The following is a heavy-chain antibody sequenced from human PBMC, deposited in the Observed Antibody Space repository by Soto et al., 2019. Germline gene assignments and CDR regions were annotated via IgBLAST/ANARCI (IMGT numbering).Heavy chain of an antibody. CDR1: GGTYTSYA. V-gene: IGHV1-69*13. J-gene: IGHJ6*02. Sequence: SVKPICKDCGGTYTSYAFSWVRQAPGQGLEWMGGIIPIFGTANYAQKFQGRVTITADESTSTAYMELSSLRSEDSAVYYCERDIASAGLYYYYGMDVWG. D-gene: IGHD6-13*01. CDR3: ERDIASAGLYYYYGMDV. CDR2: IIPIFGTA.